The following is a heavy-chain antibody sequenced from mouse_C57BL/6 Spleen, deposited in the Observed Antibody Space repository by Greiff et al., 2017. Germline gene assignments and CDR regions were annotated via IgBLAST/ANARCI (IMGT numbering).Heavy chain of an antibody. Sequence: EVQLQQSGTVLARPGASVKMSCKTSGYTFTSYWMHWVKQRPGPGLEWIGAIYPGNSDTSSNQKFKGKAKLTAVTSASTAYMELSSLTNEDSAVYYCTRGDYYGSSYLDYWGQGTTLTVSS. CDR1: GYTFTSYW. J-gene: IGHJ2*01. V-gene: IGHV1-5*01. D-gene: IGHD1-1*01. CDR2: IYPGNSDT. CDR3: TRGDYYGSSYLDY.